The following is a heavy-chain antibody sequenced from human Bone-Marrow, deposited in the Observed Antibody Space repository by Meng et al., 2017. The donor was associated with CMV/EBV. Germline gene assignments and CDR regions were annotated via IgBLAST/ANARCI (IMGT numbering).Heavy chain of an antibody. CDR3: AKDREDIAAASDGFDY. J-gene: IGHJ4*02. CDR1: EFTFSSYA. V-gene: IGHV3-30-3*01. CDR2: ISYDGGNK. Sequence: GESLKISCAASEFTFSSYAMHWVRQAPGKGLEWVAVISYDGGNKYYAESVKGRFTISRDNSKNTLYLQMNSLRAEDTAVYYCAKDREDIAAASDGFDYWGQGTLVTVSS. D-gene: IGHD6-13*01.